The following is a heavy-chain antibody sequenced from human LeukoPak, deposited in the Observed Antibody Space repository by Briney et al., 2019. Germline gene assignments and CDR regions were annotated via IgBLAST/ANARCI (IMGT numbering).Heavy chain of an antibody. CDR3: AREEREYCGGDCNDAFDI. CDR2: IIPIFGTA. J-gene: IGHJ3*02. Sequence: GASVKVSCKASGGTFSSYAISWVRQAPGQGLEWMGGIIPIFGTADYAQKFQGRVTITADESTSTAYMELSSLRSEDTAVYYCAREEREYCGGDCNDAFDIWGQGTMVTVSS. D-gene: IGHD2-21*02. V-gene: IGHV1-69*13. CDR1: GGTFSSYA.